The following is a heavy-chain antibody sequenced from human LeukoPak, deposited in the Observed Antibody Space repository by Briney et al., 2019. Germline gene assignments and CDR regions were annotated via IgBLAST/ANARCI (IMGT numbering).Heavy chain of an antibody. V-gene: IGHV3-72*01. Sequence: GGSLRLSCAASGFTFSSYSMNWVRQAPGKGLEWVGRTRNKANSYTTEYAASVKGRFTISRDDSKNSLYLQMNSLRAEDTAVYYCARRKSGYGGFVDYWGQGTLVTVSS. CDR3: ARRKSGYGGFVDY. J-gene: IGHJ4*02. CDR2: TRNKANSYTT. D-gene: IGHD5-12*01. CDR1: GFTFSSYS.